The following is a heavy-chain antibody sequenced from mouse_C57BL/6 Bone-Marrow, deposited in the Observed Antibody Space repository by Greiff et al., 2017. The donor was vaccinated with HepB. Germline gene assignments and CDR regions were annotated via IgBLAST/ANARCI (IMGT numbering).Heavy chain of an antibody. Sequence: EVQLQQSGAELVRPGASVKLSCTASGFNIKDYYMHWVKQRPEQGLEWIGRIDPEEGDTEYAPKFQGKATMTADTSSNTAYLQLSSLTSEDTAVYYCTTPPIYYDYPYAMDYWGQGTSVTVSS. J-gene: IGHJ4*01. CDR3: TTPPIYYDYPYAMDY. V-gene: IGHV14-1*01. D-gene: IGHD2-4*01. CDR2: IDPEEGDT. CDR1: GFNIKDYY.